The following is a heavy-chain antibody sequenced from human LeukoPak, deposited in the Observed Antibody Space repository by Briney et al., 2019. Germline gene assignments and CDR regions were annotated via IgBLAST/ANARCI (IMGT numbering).Heavy chain of an antibody. CDR2: VYYSAST. CDR3: ARSPAMTAFAFHI. Sequence: PSETLSLTCTVSGGSISSSSYYWGWIRQPPGKGLEWIASVYYSASTYYNPSLRSRVTMSVDTSNNQFSLRLSSVTAADTAVYYCARSPAMTAFAFHIWGQGTMVSVSS. V-gene: IGHV4-39*01. J-gene: IGHJ3*02. D-gene: IGHD2-21*02. CDR1: GGSISSSSYY.